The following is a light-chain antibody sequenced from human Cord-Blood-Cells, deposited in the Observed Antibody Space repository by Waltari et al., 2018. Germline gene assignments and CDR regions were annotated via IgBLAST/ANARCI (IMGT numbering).Light chain of an antibody. J-gene: IGLJ3*02. CDR3: CSYAGSSTLV. Sequence: QSALTQPASVSGSPGQSITISCTGTSSDVGSYNLVSWYQQHPGKAPKLMIYEGSKLPSGVSKRFSGSKCWNTASLTVAGLQAEDEADYYCCSYAGSSTLVFGGGTKLTVL. CDR1: SSDVGSYNL. CDR2: EGS. V-gene: IGLV2-23*01.